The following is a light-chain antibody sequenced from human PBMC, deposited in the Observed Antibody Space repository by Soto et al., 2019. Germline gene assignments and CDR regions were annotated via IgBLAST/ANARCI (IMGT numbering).Light chain of an antibody. CDR3: QQYGSSPST. CDR2: GSS. J-gene: IGKJ1*01. V-gene: IGKV3-20*01. CDR1: QSVYSTY. Sequence: IVLTQSPGTLSLSPGDTATHSCRASQSVYSTYLAWYQHKVGQAPRLLIYGSSTRATGIPDRFSGSGSGTDFTLTIRRLEPEDFAVYYCQQYGSSPSTFGQGTKVEVK.